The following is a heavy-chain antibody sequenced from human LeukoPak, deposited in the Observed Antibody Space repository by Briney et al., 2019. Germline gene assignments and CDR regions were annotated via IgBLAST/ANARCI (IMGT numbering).Heavy chain of an antibody. CDR2: INHSGST. CDR3: ARGRRSSGWYLGYSWFDP. J-gene: IGHJ5*02. Sequence: SETLSLTCAVYGGSFSGYYWSWIRQPPGKGLEWIGEINHSGSTNYNPSLESRVTISVDTSKNQFSLKLSSVTAADTAVYYCARGRRSSGWYLGYSWFDPWGQGTLVTVSS. V-gene: IGHV4-34*01. CDR1: GGSFSGYY. D-gene: IGHD6-19*01.